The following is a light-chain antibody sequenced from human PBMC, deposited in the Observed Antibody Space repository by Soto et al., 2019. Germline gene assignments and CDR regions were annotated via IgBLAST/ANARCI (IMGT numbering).Light chain of an antibody. CDR3: SSYEVTNIFV. Sequence: ALTQPAWVSGSPGQSITISCSGISPDFGVSGYQHFPGKAPKLIIFEVSKRTSGVPDRFSGSKSGSTASLTVSGIEAEDEAAYYCSSYEVTNIFVFGTGTKVTVL. J-gene: IGLJ1*01. CDR1: SPDFGV. CDR2: EVS. V-gene: IGLV2-8*01.